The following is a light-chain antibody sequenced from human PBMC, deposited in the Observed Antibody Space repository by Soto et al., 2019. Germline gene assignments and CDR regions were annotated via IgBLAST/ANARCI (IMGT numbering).Light chain of an antibody. V-gene: IGKV1-12*01. Sequence: DIHMTQSPSSVSAAFGDRVTITFRASQGVSTWLAWYQQKPGKAPNLLIYTASSLQSGVPSRFSGSGSGTDFTLTINGLQPEDFATYYCQQAASFPITFGQGTRLEIK. CDR1: QGVSTW. CDR3: QQAASFPIT. J-gene: IGKJ5*01. CDR2: TAS.